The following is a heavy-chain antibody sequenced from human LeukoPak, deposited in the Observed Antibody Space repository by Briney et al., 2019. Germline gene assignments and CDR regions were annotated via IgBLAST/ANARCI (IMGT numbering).Heavy chain of an antibody. CDR2: ISAYNGNT. J-gene: IGHJ4*02. V-gene: IGHV1-18*01. CDR3: ARDPSGGGYSYGVIDY. CDR1: GYTFTSYD. D-gene: IGHD5-18*01. Sequence: APVKVSCKASGYTFTSYDINWVRQATGQGLEWMGWISAYNGNTNYAQKLQGRVTMTTDTSTSTAYMELRSLRSDDTAVYYCARDPSGGGYSYGVIDYWGQGTLVTVSS.